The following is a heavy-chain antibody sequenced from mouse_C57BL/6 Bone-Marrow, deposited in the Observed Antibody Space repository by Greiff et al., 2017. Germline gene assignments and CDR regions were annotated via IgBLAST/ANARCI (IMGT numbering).Heavy chain of an antibody. CDR1: GYTFTSYG. Sequence: QVQLQQSGAELARPGASVKLSCKASGYTFTSYGISWVKQRTGQGLGWIGEIYPRSGNTYYNEKFKGKAALTADKSSSTAYMELRSLTSEDSAVYFCARSIYDGYYTWFAYWGQGTLVT. CDR3: ARSIYDGYYTWFAY. D-gene: IGHD2-3*01. J-gene: IGHJ3*01. CDR2: IYPRSGNT. V-gene: IGHV1-81*01.